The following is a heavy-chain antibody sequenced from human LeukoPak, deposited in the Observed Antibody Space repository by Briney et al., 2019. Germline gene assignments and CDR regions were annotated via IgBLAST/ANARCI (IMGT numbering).Heavy chain of an antibody. CDR3: ARDPHGSGSSDSPHDAFDI. J-gene: IGHJ3*02. Sequence: PGGSLRLSCAASGFTFRTSWMHWVRQAPGKGLVWVSRIKSDGSSRSYADSVKDRFTISRDNAKDTLYLQISSLRDEDTAVYYCARDPHGSGSSDSPHDAFDIWGQGTMVTVSS. CDR1: GFTFRTSW. CDR2: IKSDGSSR. D-gene: IGHD3-10*01. V-gene: IGHV3-74*01.